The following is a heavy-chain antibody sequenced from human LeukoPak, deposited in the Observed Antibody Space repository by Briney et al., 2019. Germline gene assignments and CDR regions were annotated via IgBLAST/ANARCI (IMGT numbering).Heavy chain of an antibody. Sequence: GGSLRLSCAASGFTFSSYSMNWVRQAPGKGLEWVSYISSSGDSTYYADSVKGRFTISRDNAKNSLYLQMNSLRAEDTAVYYCARDSGDRGGVFDYWGQGTLVTVSS. CDR1: GFTFSSYS. D-gene: IGHD3-16*01. J-gene: IGHJ4*02. V-gene: IGHV3-48*04. CDR2: ISSSGDST. CDR3: ARDSGDRGGVFDY.